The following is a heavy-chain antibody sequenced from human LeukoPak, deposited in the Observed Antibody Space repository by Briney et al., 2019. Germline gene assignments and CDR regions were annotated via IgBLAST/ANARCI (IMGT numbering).Heavy chain of an antibody. Sequence: ETLSLTCSVSGGSISGRRYYWGWVRQAPGKGLEWVSAISGSGGSTYYADSVKGRFTISRDNSKNTLYLQMNSLRAEDTAVYYCAKDSGVLPYDTLTGYPTDLFDYWGQGTLVTVSS. D-gene: IGHD3-9*01. CDR2: ISGSGGST. J-gene: IGHJ4*02. CDR3: AKDSGVLPYDTLTGYPTDLFDY. CDR1: GGSISGRRYY. V-gene: IGHV3-23*01.